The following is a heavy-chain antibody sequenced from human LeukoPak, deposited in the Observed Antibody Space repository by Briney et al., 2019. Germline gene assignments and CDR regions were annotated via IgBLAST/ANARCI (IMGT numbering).Heavy chain of an antibody. J-gene: IGHJ5*02. CDR3: ARGVVAAGCEADP. D-gene: IGHD2-15*01. Sequence: PSETLSLTCAVYGGSFSGYYWSWIRQPPGKGLEWIGEINHSGSTNYNPSLKSRVTISVDTSKNQFSLKPSSVTAADTAVYYCARGVVAAGCEADPWGQGTLVTVSS. CDR2: INHSGST. V-gene: IGHV4-34*01. CDR1: GGSFSGYY.